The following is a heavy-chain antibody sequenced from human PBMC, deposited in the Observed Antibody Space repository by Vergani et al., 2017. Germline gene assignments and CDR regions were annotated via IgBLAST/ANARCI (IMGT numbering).Heavy chain of an antibody. CDR1: GYTFTSYD. V-gene: IGHV1-8*01. CDR3: ARDLSAVPDVNWFDP. CDR2: MNPNSGNT. D-gene: IGHD2-2*01. J-gene: IGHJ5*02. Sequence: QVQLAQSGAEVKKPGASVKVSCKAAGYTFTSYDINWVRQATGQGLEWMGWMNPNSGNTGYAQKFQGRVTMTRDTSISTAYMELSRLRSDDTAVYYCARDLSAVPDVNWFDPWGQGTLVTVSS.